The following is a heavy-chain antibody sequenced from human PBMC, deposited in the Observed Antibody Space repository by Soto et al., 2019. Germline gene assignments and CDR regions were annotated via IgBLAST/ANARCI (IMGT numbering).Heavy chain of an antibody. D-gene: IGHD6-19*01. Sequence: PSETLSLTCTVSGGSISSYYWSWIRQPPGKGLEWIGDIYYSGSTNYNPSLKSRVTISVDTSKNQFSLKLSSVTAADTAVYYCAACISSGWYGGFDYWGQGTLVTVSS. CDR2: IYYSGST. CDR1: GGSISSYY. CDR3: AACISSGWYGGFDY. V-gene: IGHV4-59*12. J-gene: IGHJ4*02.